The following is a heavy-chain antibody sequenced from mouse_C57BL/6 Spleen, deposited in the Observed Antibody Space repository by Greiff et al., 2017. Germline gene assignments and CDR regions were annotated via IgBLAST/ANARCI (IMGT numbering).Heavy chain of an antibody. D-gene: IGHD1-2*01. J-gene: IGHJ2*01. V-gene: IGHV1-64*01. CDR2: IHPNSGST. CDR1: GYTFTSYW. Sequence: QVQLQQPGAELVKPGASVKLSCKASGYTFTSYWMHWVKQRPGQGLEWIGMIHPNSGSTNYNEKFKSKATLTVDKSSSTAYMQLSSLTSEDSAAYYCARWYYGPSYVGFDYWGQGTTLTVSS. CDR3: ARWYYGPSYVGFDY.